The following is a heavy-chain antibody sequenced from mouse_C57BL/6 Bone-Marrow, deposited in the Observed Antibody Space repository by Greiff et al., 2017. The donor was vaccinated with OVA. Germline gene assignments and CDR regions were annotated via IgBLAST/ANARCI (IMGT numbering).Heavy chain of an antibody. CDR1: GFTFTDYY. J-gene: IGHJ1*03. Sequence: EVKLMESGGGLVQPGGSLSLSCAASGFTFTDYYMSWVRQPPGKALEWLGFIRNKANGYTTEYSASVKGRFTISRDNSQSILYLQMNALRAEDSATYYCARYTPWGRRYWYFDVWGTGTTVTVSS. V-gene: IGHV7-3*01. CDR3: ARYTPWGRRYWYFDV. CDR2: IRNKANGYTT. D-gene: IGHD4-1*01.